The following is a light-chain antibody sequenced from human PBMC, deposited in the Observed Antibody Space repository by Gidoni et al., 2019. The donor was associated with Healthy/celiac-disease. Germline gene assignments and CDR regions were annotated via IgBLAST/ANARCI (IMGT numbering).Light chain of an antibody. Sequence: SYELTQPPSVSAAPGQTASITCSGVKLGYQYACWYQQKPGQSPVLVIYQDSTRPSGIPERFSGSNSGNTATLTISGTQAMDEADYYCQAWDSSTAVFGGGTKLTVL. CDR2: QDS. J-gene: IGLJ2*01. V-gene: IGLV3-1*01. CDR1: KLGYQY. CDR3: QAWDSSTAV.